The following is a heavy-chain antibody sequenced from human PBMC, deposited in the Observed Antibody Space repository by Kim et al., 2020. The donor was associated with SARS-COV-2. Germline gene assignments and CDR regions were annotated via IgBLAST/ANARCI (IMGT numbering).Heavy chain of an antibody. V-gene: IGHV5-51*01. J-gene: IGHJ4*02. Sequence: PSLQGQVTISADKSISTAYLQWSSLKASDTAMYYCARSLGSYPPNCFDYWGQGTLVTVSS. CDR3: ARSLGSYPPNCFDY. D-gene: IGHD1-26*01.